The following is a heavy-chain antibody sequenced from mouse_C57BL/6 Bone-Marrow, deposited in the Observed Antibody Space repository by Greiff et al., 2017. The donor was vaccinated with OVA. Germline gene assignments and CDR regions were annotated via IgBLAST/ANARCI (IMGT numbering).Heavy chain of an antibody. CDR1: GYSFTDYN. D-gene: IGHD2-5*01. CDR2: INPNYGTT. V-gene: IGHV1-39*01. Sequence: VQLKESGPELVKPGASVKISCKASGYSFTDYNMNWVKQSNGKSLEWIGVINPNYGTTSYNQKFKGKATLTVDQSSSTAYMQLNSLTSEDSAVYYCARWGYSNYALYYFDYWGQGTTLTVSS. J-gene: IGHJ2*01. CDR3: ARWGYSNYALYYFDY.